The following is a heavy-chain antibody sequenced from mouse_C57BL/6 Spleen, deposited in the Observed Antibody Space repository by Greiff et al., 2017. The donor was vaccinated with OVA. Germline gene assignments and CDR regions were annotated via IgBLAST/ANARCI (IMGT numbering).Heavy chain of an antibody. CDR3: ASGGTTVVGSFDY. V-gene: IGHV1-54*01. CDR1: GYAFTNYL. Sequence: QVQLQQSGAELVRPGTSVKVSCKASGYAFTNYLIEWVKQRPGQGLEWIGVINPGSGGTNYNEKFKGKATLTADKSSSTAYMQLSSLTSEDSAVYFCASGGTTVVGSFDYWGQGTTLTVSS. J-gene: IGHJ2*01. D-gene: IGHD1-1*01. CDR2: INPGSGGT.